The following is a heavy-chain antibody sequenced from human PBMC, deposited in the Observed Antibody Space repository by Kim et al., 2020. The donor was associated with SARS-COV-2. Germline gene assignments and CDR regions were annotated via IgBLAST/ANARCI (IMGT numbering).Heavy chain of an antibody. CDR1: GFTFTGYY. V-gene: IGHV1-2*06. J-gene: IGHJ4*02. Sequence: ASVKVSCKASGFTFTGYYLQWVRQAPGQGLEWMARISPNSGATKYAQRFQGRVTMTRDTSISTAYMEVSRLRSDDTAIYYCAGESGTFYGLDYWGQGTLVTVSS. CDR3: AGESGTFYGLDY. CDR2: ISPNSGAT. D-gene: IGHD1-26*01.